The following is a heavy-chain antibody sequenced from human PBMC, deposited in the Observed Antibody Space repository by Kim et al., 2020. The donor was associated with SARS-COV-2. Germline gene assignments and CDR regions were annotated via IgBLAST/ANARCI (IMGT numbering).Heavy chain of an antibody. V-gene: IGHV3-23*01. J-gene: IGHJ5*02. CDR3: AKDEAYGSGTTHDWFDP. Sequence: GGSLRLSCAASGFTFSSYAMSWVRQAPGKGLEWVSAISGSGGSTYYADSVKGRFTISRDNSKNTLYLQMNSLRAEDTAVYYCAKDEAYGSGTTHDWFDPWGQGTLVTVSS. CDR2: ISGSGGST. D-gene: IGHD3-10*01. CDR1: GFTFSSYA.